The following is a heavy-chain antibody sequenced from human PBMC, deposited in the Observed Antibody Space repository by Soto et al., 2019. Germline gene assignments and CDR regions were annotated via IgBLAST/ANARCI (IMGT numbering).Heavy chain of an antibody. CDR1: GYTLTKLS. Sequence: ASVKVSCKVSGYTLTKLSMHWVRQAPGKGRGWMGGFDPEDGETIYAQKFQGRVAVTEDTSTDTAYMELNSQRSEDTAVYYCATPPGRQQLLLGALSFDYGGQGTRVTVS. V-gene: IGHV1-24*01. CDR2: FDPEDGET. CDR3: ATPPGRQQLLLGALSFDY. J-gene: IGHJ4*02. D-gene: IGHD6-13*01.